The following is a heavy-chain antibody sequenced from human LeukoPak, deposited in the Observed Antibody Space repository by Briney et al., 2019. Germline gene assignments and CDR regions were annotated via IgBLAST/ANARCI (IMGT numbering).Heavy chain of an antibody. CDR3: ARGYFFGYHYMDV. CDR2: INHSGST. V-gene: IGHV4-34*01. Sequence: SETLSLTCAVYGGSFSGYYWSWIRQPPGKGLEWIGEINHSGSTNYNPSLKSRVTISVDTSKNQFSLKLSSVTAADTAVYYCARGYFFGYHYMDVWGKGTTVTVSS. J-gene: IGHJ6*03. D-gene: IGHD2/OR15-2a*01. CDR1: GGSFSGYY.